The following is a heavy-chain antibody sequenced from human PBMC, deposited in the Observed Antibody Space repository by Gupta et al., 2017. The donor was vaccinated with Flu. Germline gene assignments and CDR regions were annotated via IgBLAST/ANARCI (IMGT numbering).Heavy chain of an antibody. J-gene: IGHJ6*02. D-gene: IGHD3-16*01. CDR2: INADGSGT. CDR3: ARGVYYGMDV. Sequence: HWVRQTPGKGLVWVSSINADGSGTNYADSVKGRFTISRDNAKNTLYLEINSLRAEDTAVYYCARGVYYGMDVWGQGTTVTVSS. V-gene: IGHV3-74*01.